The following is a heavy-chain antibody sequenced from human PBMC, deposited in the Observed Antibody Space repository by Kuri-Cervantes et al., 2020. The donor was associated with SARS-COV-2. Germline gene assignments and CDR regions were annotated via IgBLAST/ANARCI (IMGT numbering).Heavy chain of an antibody. CDR2: IIPVSTTP. CDR1: GGTFNNYA. CDR3: ACPHGYFDFWSGKTPFDN. J-gene: IGHJ4*02. Sequence: SVKVSCKASGGTFNNYAISWVRQAPGQGLEWMGGIIPVSTTPTYAQKFHGRVTLSADESTSTVYMELSSLTSEDTAMYYCACPHGYFDFWSGKTPFDNWRQGTLVTVSS. D-gene: IGHD3-3*01. V-gene: IGHV1-69*13.